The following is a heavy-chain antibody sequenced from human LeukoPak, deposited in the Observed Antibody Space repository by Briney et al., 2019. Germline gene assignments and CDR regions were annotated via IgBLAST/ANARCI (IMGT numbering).Heavy chain of an antibody. D-gene: IGHD3-3*01. V-gene: IGHV4-39*07. J-gene: IGHJ4*02. CDR3: ARDRRYDFLDY. CDR1: GGSISSSSYY. Sequence: SETLSLTCTVAGGSISSSSYYWGWIRQPPGKGMEWIGSGYYSGSTYYNPSLKSRVTISVDTSKNQFSLKLSSVTDADTAVYYCARDRRYDFLDYWGQGTLVTVSS. CDR2: GYYSGST.